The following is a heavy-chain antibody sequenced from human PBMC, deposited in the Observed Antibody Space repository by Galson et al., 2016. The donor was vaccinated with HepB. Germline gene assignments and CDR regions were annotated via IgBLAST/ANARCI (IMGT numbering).Heavy chain of an antibody. J-gene: IGHJ5*02. CDR1: GFTFSSYD. V-gene: IGHV3-13*01. Sequence: SLRLSCAASGFTFSSYDMHWVRQATGKGLEWVSAIGTGGDTYYPGSVKGRFTISRENAKSSLYLQMNSLTAGDTAVYYCAKCSVYSTGWCNSLDPWGQGTLVIVSS. CDR3: AKCSVYSTGWCNSLDP. D-gene: IGHD6-19*01. CDR2: IGTGGDT.